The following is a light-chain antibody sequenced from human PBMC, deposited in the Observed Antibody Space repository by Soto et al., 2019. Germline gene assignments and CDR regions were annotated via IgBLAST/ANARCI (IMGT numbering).Light chain of an antibody. CDR3: QQYGSSPPWT. J-gene: IGKJ1*01. CDR1: QSVSSSY. V-gene: IGKV3-20*01. Sequence: EIVLTHSPGTLSLSPGERATLSCRASQSVSSSYLAWYQQKPGQAPGLLIYGASSRATGIPDRFSGSGSGTDFTLTISRLEPEDFAVYYCQQYGSSPPWTFGQGTKVEIK. CDR2: GAS.